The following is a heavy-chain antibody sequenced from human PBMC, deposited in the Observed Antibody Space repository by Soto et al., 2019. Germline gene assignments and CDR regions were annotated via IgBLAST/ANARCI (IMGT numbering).Heavy chain of an antibody. J-gene: IGHJ6*03. D-gene: IGHD3-3*01. CDR1: GFTFSSYG. CDR2: ISYDGSNK. V-gene: IGHV3-30*18. Sequence: PGGSLRVSCAASGFTFSSYGRHWVRQAPGKGLEWVAVISYDGSNKYYADSVKGRFTTSRDNSKNTLYLQMNSLRAEDTAVYYCAKLDLLRSLSPNMDVWGKGTTVT. CDR3: AKLDLLRSLSPNMDV.